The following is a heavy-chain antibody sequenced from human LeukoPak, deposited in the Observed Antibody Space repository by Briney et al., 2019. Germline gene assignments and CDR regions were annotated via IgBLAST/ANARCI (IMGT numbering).Heavy chain of an antibody. V-gene: IGHV4-39*02. CDR3: ARGRAEKSPVFDD. J-gene: IGHJ5*02. CDR2: TYYRGST. D-gene: IGHD5-24*01. Sequence: SETLSHTCTVSVDSLSSANDLWGWIRQPPGKGLEWVGGTYYRGSTYNNPSLQSRVTISLDSSRSHFSLTLNSVTAADTAVYYCARGRAEKSPVFDDWGQGTLVLVSS. CDR1: VDSLSSANDL.